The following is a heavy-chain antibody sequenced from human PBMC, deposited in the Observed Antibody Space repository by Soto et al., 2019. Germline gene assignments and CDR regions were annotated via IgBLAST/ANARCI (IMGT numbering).Heavy chain of an antibody. J-gene: IGHJ4*02. D-gene: IGHD5-18*01. CDR2: IRSKVNNYAT. V-gene: IGHV3-73*02. Sequence: EVQLEESGGGLVQPGGSLKLSCEASGFIFSDSAIHWVRQASGKGPEWVGRIRSKVNNYATVYAASVKGRFTISRADSMNTAYLQMNSLNPEDTAVYYCSRRRDWTAMDPLDYWGQGTLVTVSS. CDR3: SRRRDWTAMDPLDY. CDR1: GFIFSDSA.